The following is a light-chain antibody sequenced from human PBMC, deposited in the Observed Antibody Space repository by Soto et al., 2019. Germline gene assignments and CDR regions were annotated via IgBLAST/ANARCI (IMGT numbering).Light chain of an antibody. CDR3: QQFSSYPLT. J-gene: IGKJ4*01. V-gene: IGKV3-20*01. CDR1: QTVRNNY. Sequence: FVLAQSPGTLSLSPWERATLSCRASQTVRNNYLAWYQQKPGQAPRLLIYDASSRATGIPDRFSGGGSGTDFTLTISRLEPEDFAVYYCQQFSSYPLTFGGGTKVDIK. CDR2: DAS.